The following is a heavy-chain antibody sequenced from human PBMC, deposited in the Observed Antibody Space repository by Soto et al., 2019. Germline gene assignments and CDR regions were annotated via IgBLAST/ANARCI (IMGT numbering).Heavy chain of an antibody. V-gene: IGHV4-59*08. CDR2: INYDGYS. CDR1: GGSITNYY. D-gene: IGHD3-10*01. J-gene: IGHJ6*02. CDR3: ARHGFGPLHGLVDV. Sequence: QVQLQESGPGLVKPSETLSLTCTVSGGSITNYYCSWFRQPPGKGLEWIGYINYDGYSAYNLSLWRRAPLPMDPSRTHFSLMLESVTATDTAVYYCARHGFGPLHGLVDVWGPGTTVIVSS.